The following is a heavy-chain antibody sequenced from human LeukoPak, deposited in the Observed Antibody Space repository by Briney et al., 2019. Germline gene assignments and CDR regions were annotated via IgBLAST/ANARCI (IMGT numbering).Heavy chain of an antibody. J-gene: IGHJ4*02. CDR2: ISGSGGST. Sequence: GGSLRLSCAASGFTFSSYAMSWVRQAPGKGLEWVSAISGSGGSTYYADSVKGRFTISRDNSKNTLYLQMNSLRAEDTAVYYCAKGDAMPKTKYSGSSHFDYWGQGTLVTVSS. V-gene: IGHV3-23*01. CDR1: GFTFSSYA. CDR3: AKGDAMPKTKYSGSSHFDY. D-gene: IGHD1-26*01.